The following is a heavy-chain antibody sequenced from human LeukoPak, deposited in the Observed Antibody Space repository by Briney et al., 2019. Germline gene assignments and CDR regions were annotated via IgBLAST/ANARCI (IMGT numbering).Heavy chain of an antibody. CDR1: GYTFTSYY. D-gene: IGHD6-13*01. V-gene: IGHV1-46*01. J-gene: IGHJ4*02. CDR2: INPSGGST. CDR3: ARDFVSRIAGYFDY. Sequence: ASVKVSCTASGYTFTSYYMHWVRQAPGQGLEWMGIINPSGGSTNYAQKFKGRVTMTRDTSTSTVYMEMSSLRSEDTAVYYCARDFVSRIAGYFDYWGQGTLVTVSS.